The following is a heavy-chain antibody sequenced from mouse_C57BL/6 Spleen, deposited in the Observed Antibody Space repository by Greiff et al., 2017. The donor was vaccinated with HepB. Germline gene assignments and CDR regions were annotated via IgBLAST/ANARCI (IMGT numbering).Heavy chain of an antibody. D-gene: IGHD2-5*01. CDR2: IYPGSGST. J-gene: IGHJ2*01. CDR3: ARRDYSNYEGVDY. V-gene: IGHV1-55*01. Sequence: QVHVKQPGAELVKPGASVKMSCKASGYTFTSYWITWVKQRPGQGLEWIGDIYPGSGSTNYNEKFKSKATLTVDTSSSTAYMQLSSLTSEDSAVYYCARRDYSNYEGVDYWGQGTTLTVSS. CDR1: GYTFTSYW.